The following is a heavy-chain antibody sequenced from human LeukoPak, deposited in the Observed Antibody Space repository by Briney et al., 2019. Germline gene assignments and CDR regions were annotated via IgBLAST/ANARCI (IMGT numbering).Heavy chain of an antibody. D-gene: IGHD2-2*02. CDR3: VRTVGYCSSTSCYRNFDY. V-gene: IGHV5-51*01. J-gene: IGHJ4*02. CDR1: GYRFNSYW. Sequence: GESLKISCKGSGYRFNSYWIGWVRQMPGKGLELMGIIYPGDSDTRYSPSFQGQVTISADKSISTAYLQWSSLKASDTAIYYRVRTVGYCSSTSCYRNFDYWGQGTLVTVSS. CDR2: IYPGDSDT.